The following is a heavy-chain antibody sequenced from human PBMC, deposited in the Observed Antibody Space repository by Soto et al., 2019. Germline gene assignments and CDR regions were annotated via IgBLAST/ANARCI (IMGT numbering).Heavy chain of an antibody. D-gene: IGHD2-15*01. Sequence: ASVKVSCKASGYTFTSYGISWVRQAPGQRLEWMGWINAGNGNTKYSQKFQGRVTITRDTSASTAYMELSSLRSEDTAVYYCARRSGSWDNWFDPWGQGTLVTVSS. CDR3: ARRSGSWDNWFDP. CDR2: INAGNGNT. CDR1: GYTFTSYG. V-gene: IGHV1-3*01. J-gene: IGHJ5*02.